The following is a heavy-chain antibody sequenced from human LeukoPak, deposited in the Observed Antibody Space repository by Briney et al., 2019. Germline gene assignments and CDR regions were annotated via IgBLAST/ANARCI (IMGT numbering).Heavy chain of an antibody. J-gene: IGHJ4*02. D-gene: IGHD1-14*01. V-gene: IGHV4-31*03. CDR1: GDSISSGGYY. CDR2: IYDSGTT. CDR3: ARGGDRRGFDY. Sequence: SETLSLTCTVSGDSISSGGYYWSWIRQHPGKGLEWIGHIYDSGTTYYNPSLKSRLTISVDTSKNQFSLKLRSLTAADTAVYYCARGGDRRGFDYWGQGTLVTVSS.